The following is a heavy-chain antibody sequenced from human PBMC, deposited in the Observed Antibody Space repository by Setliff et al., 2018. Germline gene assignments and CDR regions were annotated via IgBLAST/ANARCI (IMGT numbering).Heavy chain of an antibody. CDR3: VRVRVVQGYYEFDS. CDR2: IYNGGST. J-gene: IGHJ4*02. CDR1: GGSISNYY. V-gene: IGHV4-59*12. D-gene: IGHD3-16*01. Sequence: PSETLSLTCSVSGGSISNYYWSWIRQSPGKGLEWIGYIYNGGSTDYNPSVKSRVTISLDTSRNQFSLKLTSVTAADTATYYCVRVRVVQGYYEFDSWGQGTLVTVSS.